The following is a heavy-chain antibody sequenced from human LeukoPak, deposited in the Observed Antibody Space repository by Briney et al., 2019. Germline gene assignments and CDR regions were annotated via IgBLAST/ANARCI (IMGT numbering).Heavy chain of an antibody. V-gene: IGHV3-30*02. CDR2: IRYDGSDK. CDR3: AKERAYGSGSYGFDY. J-gene: IGHJ4*02. D-gene: IGHD3-10*01. CDR1: GFTFSSYW. Sequence: QPGGSLRLSCAASGFTFSSYWMHWVRQAPGKGLEWVAFIRYDGSDKYYGDSVKGRFTISRDKSKNTLYLQMNSLRVEDTAVYYCAKERAYGSGSYGFDYWGQGTLVTVSS.